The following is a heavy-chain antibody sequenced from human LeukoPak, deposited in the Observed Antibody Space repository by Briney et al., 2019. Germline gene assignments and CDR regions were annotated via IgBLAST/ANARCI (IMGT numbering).Heavy chain of an antibody. D-gene: IGHD5-12*01. CDR3: VRDSSGHGLEV. Sequence: GGSLRLSCAASGFTFSNYDMQWLRQVTGKGLEWVSGIGKAGDTHYPGSVRGRFTISRENAKNSLFLQMNSLRVEDTAVYYRVRDSSGHGLEVGGQGTTVIVSS. V-gene: IGHV3-13*04. CDR2: IGKAGDT. J-gene: IGHJ6*02. CDR1: GFTFSNYD.